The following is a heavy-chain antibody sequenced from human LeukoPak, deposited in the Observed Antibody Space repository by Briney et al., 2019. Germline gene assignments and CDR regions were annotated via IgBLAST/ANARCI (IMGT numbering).Heavy chain of an antibody. D-gene: IGHD1-26*01. Sequence: GGSLRLSCAASGFTFSSYAMNWVRQAPGKGLEWVSGISGRGDGTHYGDSVKGWFTTSRDNSKNTLYLQMNSLRAEDTAVYYCASGSSRFDPWGQGTLVTVSS. CDR2: ISGRGDGT. V-gene: IGHV3-23*01. CDR1: GFTFSSYA. J-gene: IGHJ5*02. CDR3: ASGSSRFDP.